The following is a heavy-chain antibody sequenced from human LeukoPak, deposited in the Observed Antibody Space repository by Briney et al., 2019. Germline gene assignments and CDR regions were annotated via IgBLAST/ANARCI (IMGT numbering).Heavy chain of an antibody. D-gene: IGHD1-26*01. CDR3: ARSLELLVFDP. CDR2: IYSGGST. Sequence: GGSLRLSCAASGFPVSSNYMSWVRPAPGKGLEWVSVIYSGGSTYYAYSVKGRFTISRDNSKNTLYLQMNSLRAEDTAVYYCARSLELLVFDPWGQGTLVTVSS. CDR1: GFPVSSNY. J-gene: IGHJ5*02. V-gene: IGHV3-53*01.